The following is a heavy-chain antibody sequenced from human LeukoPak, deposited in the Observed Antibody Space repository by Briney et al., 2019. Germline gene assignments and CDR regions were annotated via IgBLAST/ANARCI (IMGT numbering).Heavy chain of an antibody. J-gene: IGHJ6*03. CDR3: ARDREQWLVHYYMDV. Sequence: GSVKVSCKASGYTFTGYYMHWVRQAPGQGLEWIGWINPNSGGTNYAQKFQGRVTMTRDTSISTAYMELSRLRSDDTAVYYCARDREQWLVHYYMDVWGKGTTVTVSS. CDR1: GYTFTGYY. V-gene: IGHV1-2*02. CDR2: INPNSGGT. D-gene: IGHD6-19*01.